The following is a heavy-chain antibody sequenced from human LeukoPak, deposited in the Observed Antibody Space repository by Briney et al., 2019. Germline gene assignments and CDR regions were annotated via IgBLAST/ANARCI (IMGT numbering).Heavy chain of an antibody. Sequence: GGSLRLSCTASGFTFSTYAMSWVRQAPGKGLEWVSAANGRGDTTYYADSVKGRFTVSRDVSKNTLYLQMNSLRAEDTAVYYCAKEALDCGCHCGLFENWGQGTLVTVAS. V-gene: IGHV3-23*01. CDR1: GFTFSTYA. CDR3: AKEALDCGCHCGLFEN. J-gene: IGHJ4*02. CDR2: ANGRGDTT. D-gene: IGHD2-21*02.